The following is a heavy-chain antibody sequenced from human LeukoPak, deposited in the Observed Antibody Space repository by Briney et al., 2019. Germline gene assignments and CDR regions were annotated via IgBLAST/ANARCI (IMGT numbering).Heavy chain of an antibody. Sequence: GGSLRLSCAASGFTFSDYYMSWVRQAPGKGLEWVSYISSSGSTIYYADSVKGRFTIPRDNAKNSLYLQMNSLRAEDTAVYYCGREGAARPVYYWGQGTLVTVSS. CDR2: ISSSGSTI. D-gene: IGHD6-6*01. CDR1: GFTFSDYY. J-gene: IGHJ4*02. CDR3: GREGAARPVYY. V-gene: IGHV3-11*01.